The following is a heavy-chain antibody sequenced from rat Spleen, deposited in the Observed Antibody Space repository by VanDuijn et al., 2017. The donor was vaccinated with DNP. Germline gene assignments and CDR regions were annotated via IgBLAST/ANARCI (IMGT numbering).Heavy chain of an antibody. CDR3: ERHRIYNNLFDY. V-gene: IGHV5-7*01. CDR2: MHSDGSST. J-gene: IGHJ2*01. D-gene: IGHD1-10*01. Sequence: EVQLVESGGGLXXPGXXLKLSCXXXGLXXSDXXXAWXXXAPXXGLVVVATMHSDGSSTNYRDPVRGRFTFSRDKEEGTRMLQMDSLRSEDTATYYCERHRIYNNLFDYWGQGVMVTVSS. CDR1: GLXXSDXX.